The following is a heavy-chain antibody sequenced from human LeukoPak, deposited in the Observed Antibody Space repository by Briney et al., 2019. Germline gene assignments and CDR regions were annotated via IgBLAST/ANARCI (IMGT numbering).Heavy chain of an antibody. CDR2: IYYSGST. CDR1: GGSISSSSYY. V-gene: IGHV4-39*07. Sequence: SETLSLTCTVSGGSISSSSYYWGWIRQPPGKGLEWIGSIYYSGSTYYNPSLKSRVTISVDTSKNQFSLKPSSVTAADTAVYYCARDQEQQLVPNWFDPWGQGTLVTVSS. D-gene: IGHD6-13*01. J-gene: IGHJ5*02. CDR3: ARDQEQQLVPNWFDP.